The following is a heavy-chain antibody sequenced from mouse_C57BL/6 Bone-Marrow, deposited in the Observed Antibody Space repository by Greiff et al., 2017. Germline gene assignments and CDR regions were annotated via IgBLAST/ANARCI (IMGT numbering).Heavy chain of an antibody. CDR1: GFTFSSYG. D-gene: IGHD1-1*01. V-gene: IGHV5-6*01. Sequence: EVKLVESGGDLVKPGGSLKLSCAASGFTFSSYGMSWVRQTPDNRLEWVATISSGGSYTYYPDSVKGRFTISRDNAKNTLYLQMSSLKSEETAMYYCARQTVVHYYAIDYWGQGTSVTVSA. CDR3: ARQTVVHYYAIDY. CDR2: ISSGGSYT. J-gene: IGHJ4*01.